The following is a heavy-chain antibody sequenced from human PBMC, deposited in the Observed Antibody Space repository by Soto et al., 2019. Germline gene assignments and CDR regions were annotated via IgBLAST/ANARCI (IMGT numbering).Heavy chain of an antibody. D-gene: IGHD3-10*01. V-gene: IGHV4-59*08. Sequence: SETLSLTCTVSGGSISSYYWTWIRQPPGKGLEWIGFIYNSGSTHYNPSLRSRVTISVDTSKNQFSLKLSSVTAADTAVYYCARLLWFGELSVWFDPWGQGTLVTVSS. J-gene: IGHJ5*02. CDR2: IYNSGST. CDR1: GGSISSYY. CDR3: ARLLWFGELSVWFDP.